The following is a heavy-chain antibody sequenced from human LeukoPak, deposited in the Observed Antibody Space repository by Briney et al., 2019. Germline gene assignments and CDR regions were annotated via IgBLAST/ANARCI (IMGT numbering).Heavy chain of an antibody. V-gene: IGHV4-59*01. CDR3: ARELRYFDWLKGYFDY. Sequence: SETLSLTCTVSGGSISSYYWSWIRQPPGKGLEWIGYIYYSGSTNYNPSLKSRVTISVDTSKNQFSLKLSSVTAADTAVYYCARELRYFDWLKGYFDYWGQGTLVTVSS. CDR1: GGSISSYY. D-gene: IGHD3-9*01. CDR2: IYYSGST. J-gene: IGHJ4*02.